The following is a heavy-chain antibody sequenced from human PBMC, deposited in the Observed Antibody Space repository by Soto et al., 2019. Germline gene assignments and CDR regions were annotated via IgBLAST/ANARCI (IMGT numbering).Heavy chain of an antibody. CDR3: XGXXGXGAASDY. CDR2: INAGNGNT. V-gene: IGHV1-3*01. CDR1: GYTFTSYA. J-gene: IGHJ4*02. Sequence: QVQLVQSGAEVKKPGASVKVSCKASGYTFTSYAMHWVRQAPGQRLEWMGWINAGNGNTKYSQKFQGRVTITRDTSPSSAYMEMSSLRSEDTAVYXXXGXXGXGAASDYWGQGTLVTVSS.